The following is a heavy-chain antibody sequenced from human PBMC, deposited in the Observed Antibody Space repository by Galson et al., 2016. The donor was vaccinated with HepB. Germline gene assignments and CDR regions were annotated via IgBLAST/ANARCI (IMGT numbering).Heavy chain of an antibody. V-gene: IGHV4-39*01. CDR3: ASLIILGSGNFFDF. CDR1: GGSISSGSYY. CDR2: INHSGTT. D-gene: IGHD3-10*01. J-gene: IGHJ4*02. Sequence: SETLSLTCTVSGGSISSGSYYWNWIQQPPGQGLEWIGSINHSGTTFYNEPLNIRVTMSVDTSKSQISLQLTSVTAADTAVYYCASLIILGSGNFFDFWGQGTLVTVSS.